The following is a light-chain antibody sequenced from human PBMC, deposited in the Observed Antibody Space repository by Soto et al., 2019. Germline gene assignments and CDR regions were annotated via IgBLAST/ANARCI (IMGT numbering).Light chain of an antibody. Sequence: QSALTQPASVSGSPGQSITISCTGTSRDVGSYNYVSWYQQHPGKAPNLIIYAVSHRPSGVSNRFSASKSGNTASRAISGLQADDEADYYCSSYTSSNTYVFGTGTKVTVL. V-gene: IGLV2-14*01. CDR1: SRDVGSYNY. J-gene: IGLJ1*01. CDR2: AVS. CDR3: SSYTSSNTYV.